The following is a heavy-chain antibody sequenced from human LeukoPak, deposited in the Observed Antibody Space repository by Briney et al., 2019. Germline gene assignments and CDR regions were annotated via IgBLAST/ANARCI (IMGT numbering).Heavy chain of an antibody. Sequence: ASVKVSCKASGYTFTSYDINWVRQAPGQGLEWMGWINPNSGGTNYAQKFQGRVTMTRDTSISTAYMELSRLRSDDTAVYYCARRYSSSSSWFDPWGQGTLVTVSS. D-gene: IGHD6-6*01. J-gene: IGHJ5*02. CDR2: INPNSGGT. V-gene: IGHV1-2*02. CDR3: ARRYSSSSSWFDP. CDR1: GYTFTSYD.